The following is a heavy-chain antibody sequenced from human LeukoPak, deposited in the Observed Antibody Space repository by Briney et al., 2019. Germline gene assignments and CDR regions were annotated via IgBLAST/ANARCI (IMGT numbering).Heavy chain of an antibody. J-gene: IGHJ4*02. V-gene: IGHV5-51*01. CDR3: ARALRTGQGDYVPVL. D-gene: IGHD4-17*01. Sequence: GESLKISCKASGYKFTNYWIGWVRQMPGKGLEWMTIIYPGDSETRYSPSFQGQVTISAAKSIDTIYLQWNSLKASDTAMYYCARALRTGQGDYVPVLWGRGTLVTVSS. CDR1: GYKFTNYW. CDR2: IYPGDSET.